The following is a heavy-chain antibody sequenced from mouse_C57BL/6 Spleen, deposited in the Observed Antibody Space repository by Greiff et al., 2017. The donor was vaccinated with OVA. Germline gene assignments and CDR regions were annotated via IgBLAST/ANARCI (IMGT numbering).Heavy chain of an antibody. Sequence: QVQLKQSGPGLVAPSQSLSITCTVSGFSLTSYGVSWVRQPPGKGLEWLGVIWGDGSTNYHSALISRLSISKDNSKSQVFLKLNSLQTDDTATYYCAKTLSTMITSLYYYAMDYWGQGTSVTVSS. CDR2: IWGDGST. CDR3: AKTLSTMITSLYYYAMDY. D-gene: IGHD2-4*01. J-gene: IGHJ4*01. CDR1: GFSLTSYG. V-gene: IGHV2-3*01.